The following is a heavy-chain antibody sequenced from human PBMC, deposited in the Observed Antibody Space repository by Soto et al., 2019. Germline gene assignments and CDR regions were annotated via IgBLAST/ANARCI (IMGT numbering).Heavy chain of an antibody. V-gene: IGHV1-8*01. Sequence: ASVKVSCKASGYTFTSYDINWVRQATGQGLEWMGWMNPNSGNTGYAQKFQGRVTITADESTSTAYMELSSLRSEDTAVYYCARCKVVTAQVYYYYGMDVWGQETTVTVSS. D-gene: IGHD2-21*02. J-gene: IGHJ6*02. CDR2: MNPNSGNT. CDR3: ARCKVVTAQVYYYYGMDV. CDR1: GYTFTSYD.